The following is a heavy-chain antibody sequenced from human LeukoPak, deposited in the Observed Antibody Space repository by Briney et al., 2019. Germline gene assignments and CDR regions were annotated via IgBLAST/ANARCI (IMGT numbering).Heavy chain of an antibody. J-gene: IGHJ5*02. Sequence: PSQTLSLTCTVSGGSISSGDYYWSWIRQPPGKGLEWLAYMYYSGSTYYNPSLKSRVTMSADTSKNQLSLKLSSVTAADMAVYYCARPYYYDSRIDPWGQGILVTVSS. CDR1: GGSISSGDYY. CDR3: ARPYYYDSRIDP. V-gene: IGHV4-30-4*01. CDR2: MYYSGST. D-gene: IGHD3-22*01.